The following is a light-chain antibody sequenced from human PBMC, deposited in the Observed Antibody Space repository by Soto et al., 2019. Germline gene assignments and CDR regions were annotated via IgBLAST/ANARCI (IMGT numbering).Light chain of an antibody. V-gene: IGKV3-20*01. CDR2: GAS. CDR1: QTLSGTY. J-gene: IGKJ1*01. CDR3: QQYGSSPWT. Sequence: EIVMTQSPGTLSLSPGERATLSCRASQTLSGTYLAWYQQRPGQAPRLLIYGASSRATGIPDRFSGSGSGTDFTLTISRLEPEDFAVYYCQQYGSSPWTFGQGTKVDI.